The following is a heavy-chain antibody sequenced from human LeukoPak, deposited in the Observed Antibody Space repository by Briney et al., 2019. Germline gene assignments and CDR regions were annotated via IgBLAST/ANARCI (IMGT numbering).Heavy chain of an antibody. V-gene: IGHV4-31*03. Sequence: SETLSLTCTVSGGSISSGGYYWSWIRQHPGKGLEWIGYINYSGSTYYNPSLKSRVAISVDTSKNQFSLKLSSVTAADTAVYYCAREVDYGDYYFDYWGQGTLVTVSS. CDR3: AREVDYGDYYFDY. J-gene: IGHJ4*02. D-gene: IGHD4-17*01. CDR1: GGSISSGGYY. CDR2: INYSGST.